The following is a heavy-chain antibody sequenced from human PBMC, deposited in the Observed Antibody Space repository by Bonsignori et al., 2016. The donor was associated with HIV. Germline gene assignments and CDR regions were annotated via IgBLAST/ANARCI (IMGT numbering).Heavy chain of an antibody. Sequence: VRQAPGKGLEWVAFIRYDGSNKYYADSVKGRFTISRDNSKNTLYLQMNSLRAEDTAVYYCAKDADTAMVTGYFDYWGQGTLVTVSS. J-gene: IGHJ4*02. CDR3: AKDADTAMVTGYFDY. CDR2: IRYDGSNK. D-gene: IGHD5-18*01. V-gene: IGHV3-30*02.